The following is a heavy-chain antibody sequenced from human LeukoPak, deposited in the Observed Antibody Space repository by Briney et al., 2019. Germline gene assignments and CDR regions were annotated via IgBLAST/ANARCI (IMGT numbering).Heavy chain of an antibody. D-gene: IGHD5-12*01. CDR1: GYTFTNYG. V-gene: IGHV1-18*01. CDR2: IIAYNGNT. Sequence: ASVKVSCKASGYTFTNYGISWVRQAPGQGLEWMGYIIAYNGNTNYAQNFQGRVTMTTDTSTSTAYMELRSLRSEDTAVYYCARGRGGVATITYYFDYWGQGTLVTVSS. CDR3: ARGRGGVATITYYFDY. J-gene: IGHJ4*02.